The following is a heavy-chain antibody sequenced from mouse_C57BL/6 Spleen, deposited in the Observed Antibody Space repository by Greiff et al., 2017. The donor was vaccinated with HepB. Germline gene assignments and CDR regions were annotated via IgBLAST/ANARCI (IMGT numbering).Heavy chain of an antibody. CDR1: GFTFSDYY. V-gene: IGHV5-16*01. J-gene: IGHJ1*03. CDR3: ARVLYYGNYYYWYFDV. D-gene: IGHD2-1*01. CDR2: INYDGSST. Sequence: EVQLVESEGGLVQPGSSMKLSCTASGFTFSDYYMAWVRQVPEKGLEWVANINYDGSSTYYLDSLKSRFIISRDNAKNILYLQMSSLKSEDTATYYCARVLYYGNYYYWYFDVWGTGTTVTVSS.